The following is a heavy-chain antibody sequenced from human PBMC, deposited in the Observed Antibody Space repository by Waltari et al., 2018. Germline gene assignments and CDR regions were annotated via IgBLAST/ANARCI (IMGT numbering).Heavy chain of an antibody. CDR3: AREYEAGRRGYVFDY. J-gene: IGHJ4*02. V-gene: IGHV1-2*04. Sequence: QVQLVQSGAEVKQPGASVKVSCKASGYTFRVYQMHWLRQAPGQGLEWMGGLIPEAGGTKLAQRSKGWVTMTRDTTMNTAYVDLSGLISDDTAVYYWAREYEAGRRGYVFDYWGQGALVTVSS. CDR2: LIPEAGGT. CDR1: GYTFRVYQ. D-gene: IGHD2-15*01.